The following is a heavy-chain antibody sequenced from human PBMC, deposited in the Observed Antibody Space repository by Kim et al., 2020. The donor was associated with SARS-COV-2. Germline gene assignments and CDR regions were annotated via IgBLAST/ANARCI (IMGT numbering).Heavy chain of an antibody. J-gene: IGHJ3*02. Sequence: SVKGRFTISRDNSKNTLYLQMNSLRAEDTAVYYCTRDTDDYGDYASPFDIWGQGTMVTVSS. CDR3: TRDTDDYGDYASPFDI. V-gene: IGHV3-53*01. D-gene: IGHD4-17*01.